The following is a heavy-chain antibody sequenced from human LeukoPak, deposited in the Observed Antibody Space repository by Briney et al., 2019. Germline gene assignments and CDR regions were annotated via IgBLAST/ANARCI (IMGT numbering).Heavy chain of an antibody. V-gene: IGHV4-59*01. CDR2: ICNSGNI. CDR1: GGSISSGY. CDR3: ARGSGWHLY. Sequence: SETLSLTCTVSGGSISSGYWTWIRQPAGKGLEWIGYICNSGNINYNPSLKSRVTISIDTSKNQFSLNLSSVTAAETAVYYCARGSGWHLYWGQGTLVTVSS. D-gene: IGHD6-19*01. J-gene: IGHJ4*02.